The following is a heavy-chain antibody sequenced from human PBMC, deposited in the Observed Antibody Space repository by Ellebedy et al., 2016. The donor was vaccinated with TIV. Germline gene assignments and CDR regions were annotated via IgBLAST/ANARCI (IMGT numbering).Heavy chain of an antibody. J-gene: IGHJ4*02. CDR2: VYYSESP. Sequence: MPSETLSLTCSVSGGSVSSTRYYWAWIRQPPGKGLEYIASVYYSESPYYNPSFKSRVTLSADTSKNQFSLNLRTVTAADTAVYYCARIDPWQPIDDWGQGILVTVSS. D-gene: IGHD2-21*01. V-gene: IGHV4-39*01. CDR3: ARIDPWQPIDD. CDR1: GGSVSSTRYY.